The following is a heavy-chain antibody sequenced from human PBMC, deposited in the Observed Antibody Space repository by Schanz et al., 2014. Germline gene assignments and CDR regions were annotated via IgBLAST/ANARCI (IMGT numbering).Heavy chain of an antibody. CDR2: ISPSGDT. CDR1: GFRFKTYE. J-gene: IGHJ4*02. V-gene: IGHV3-13*01. CDR3: VRDTDYHFDY. D-gene: IGHD4-17*01. Sequence: GGSLRLSCAVSGFRFKTYEMNWVRQVRGKGLEWVSSISPSGDTHYLASVKGRFTISRDNAKNTLYLQMNSLRAEDTAVYYCVRDTDYHFDYWGQGTLVTVSS.